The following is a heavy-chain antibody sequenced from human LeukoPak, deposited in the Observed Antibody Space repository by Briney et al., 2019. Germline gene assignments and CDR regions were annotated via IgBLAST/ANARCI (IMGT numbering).Heavy chain of an antibody. CDR2: IKTKTEGGAT. D-gene: IGHD3-10*01. CDR3: TTGSFWDPRDY. Sequence: GGSLRLSCAASGFTFSNYAMSWVRQAPGKGLEWVGRIKTKTEGGATDYAAPVKGRFTISRDDSKNTLSLQMNSLKIDDTAVYYCTTGSFWDPRDYWGQGTLVTVSS. J-gene: IGHJ4*02. V-gene: IGHV3-15*01. CDR1: GFTFSNYA.